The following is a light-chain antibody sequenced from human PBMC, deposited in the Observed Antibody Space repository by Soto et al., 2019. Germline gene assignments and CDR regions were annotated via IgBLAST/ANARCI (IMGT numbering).Light chain of an antibody. CDR2: DAS. V-gene: IGKV3D-15*01. J-gene: IGKJ1*01. CDR1: QGIGDT. CDR3: QQYTSYPWT. Sequence: VVMTQSPATLSVSPGEGATLSCRASQGIGDTLAWYQQKPGQAPRLLIYDASSRATGVPDRFSGSGSGTDFTLTISSLQPDDFATYYCQQYTSYPWTFGQGTKVDIK.